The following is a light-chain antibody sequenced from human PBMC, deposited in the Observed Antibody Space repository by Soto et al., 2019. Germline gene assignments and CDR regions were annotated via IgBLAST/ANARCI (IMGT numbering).Light chain of an antibody. V-gene: IGLV2-11*01. J-gene: IGLJ2*01. Sequence: QSALTQPRSVSGSPGQSVTISCTGTSSDVGAYKYVSWYQQYPGKAPKLMIYDVTKRPSGVPDRFSGSKSGNTASLTISGLQAEDEADYYCCSYAGNSLVVFGGGTKVTVL. CDR3: CSYAGNSLVV. CDR1: SSDVGAYKY. CDR2: DVT.